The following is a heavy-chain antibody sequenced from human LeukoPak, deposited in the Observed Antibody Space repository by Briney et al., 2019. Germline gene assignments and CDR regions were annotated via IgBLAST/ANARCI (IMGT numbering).Heavy chain of an antibody. J-gene: IGHJ4*02. V-gene: IGHV3-48*01. CDR1: GFSFSSYS. Sequence: GGSLRLSCAASGFSFSSYSMNWVRQAPGKGLEWVSYISGSSSTVYYADSVKGRFTISRDNSKNTVYLQMNSLRAEDTAVYYCAKEDIVVVPAANRVYWGQGTLVTVSA. D-gene: IGHD2-2*01. CDR3: AKEDIVVVPAANRVY. CDR2: ISGSSSTV.